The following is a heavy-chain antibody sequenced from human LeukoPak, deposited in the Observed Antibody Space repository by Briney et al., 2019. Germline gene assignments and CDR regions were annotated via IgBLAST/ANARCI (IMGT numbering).Heavy chain of an antibody. CDR1: GFTFSSYE. CDR2: ISSSGSTI. V-gene: IGHV3-48*03. CDR3: AILTVTTAY. D-gene: IGHD4-17*01. J-gene: IGHJ4*02. Sequence: GGSLRLSCAASGFTFSSYEMNWVRQAPGKGLEWVSYISSSGSTIYYADSVKGRFTISRDNSKNTLYPQMNSLRAEDTAVYYCAILTVTTAYWGQGTLVTVSS.